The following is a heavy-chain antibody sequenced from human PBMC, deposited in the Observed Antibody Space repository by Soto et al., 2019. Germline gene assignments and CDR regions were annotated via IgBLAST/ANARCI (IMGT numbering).Heavy chain of an antibody. D-gene: IGHD1-26*01. CDR1: GGSISSSNW. V-gene: IGHV4-4*02. CDR2: IYHSGST. CDR3: AREGGGVGATLFY. Sequence: PSATLSLTCAVSGGSISSSNWWSWVRQPPGKGLEWIGEIYHSGSTNYNPSLKSRVTISVDKSKNQFSLKLSSVTAADTAVYYCAREGGGVGATLFYWGQGTLVTVSS. J-gene: IGHJ4*02.